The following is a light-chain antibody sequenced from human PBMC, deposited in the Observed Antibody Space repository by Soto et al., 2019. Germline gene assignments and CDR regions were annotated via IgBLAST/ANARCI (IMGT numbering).Light chain of an antibody. J-gene: IGLJ1*01. CDR3: LSYTTSSSYV. CDR1: SSDVGAYNR. V-gene: IGLV2-14*01. CDR2: EVT. Sequence: QSVLTQPASVSGSPGQSITISCTGTSSDVGAYNRVSWYQQRSGKAPKLMVYEVTNRPSGVSNRFSGSKSGNTASLTISGLQAEDEADDYCLSYTTSSSYVFGTGTKLTVL.